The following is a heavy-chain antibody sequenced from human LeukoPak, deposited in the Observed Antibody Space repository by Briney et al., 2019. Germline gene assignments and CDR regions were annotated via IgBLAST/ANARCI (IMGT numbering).Heavy chain of an antibody. D-gene: IGHD6-19*01. CDR2: IKQDGSEK. CDR1: GFTFSSYW. J-gene: IGHJ4*02. Sequence: GGSLRLSCAASGFTFSSYWMSWVRQAPGKGLEWVANIKQDGSEKYYVDSVKGRFTISRDNAKNSLSLQMNSLRAEDTAAYYCARDRGTGWYIRYLDFWGQGTLVTVSS. CDR3: ARDRGTGWYIRYLDF. V-gene: IGHV3-7*03.